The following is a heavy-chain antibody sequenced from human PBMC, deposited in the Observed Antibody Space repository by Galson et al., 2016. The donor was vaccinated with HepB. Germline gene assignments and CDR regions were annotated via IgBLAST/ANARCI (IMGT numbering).Heavy chain of an antibody. CDR2: IIPVVAKP. D-gene: IGHD2-8*01. V-gene: IGHV1-69*05. CDR1: GGTFSNYG. Sequence: SCKASGGTFSNYGFSWVRQAPGQGLQWMGGIIPVVAKPYYSQKFQGRVTITRDTSATIAYMELSSLRSEDTAVYYCARVNRWGGLVDALWYWGQGTLVTVSS. CDR3: ARVNRWGGLVDALWY. J-gene: IGHJ4*02.